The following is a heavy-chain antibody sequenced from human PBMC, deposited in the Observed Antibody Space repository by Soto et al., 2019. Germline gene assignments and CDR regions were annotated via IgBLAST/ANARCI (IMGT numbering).Heavy chain of an antibody. J-gene: IGHJ4*02. Sequence: QVQLQESGPGLVKPSQTLSLTCTVSGGSISSGGYYWSWIRQHPGKGLEWIGYINYSGSTYHHPSLKSRVTISVDTSKNQFSLKLSSLTAADTAVYYCARDSSGSYPTFDYWGQGTLVTVSS. CDR3: ARDSSGSYPTFDY. CDR1: GGSISSGGYY. CDR2: INYSGST. D-gene: IGHD1-26*01. V-gene: IGHV4-31*03.